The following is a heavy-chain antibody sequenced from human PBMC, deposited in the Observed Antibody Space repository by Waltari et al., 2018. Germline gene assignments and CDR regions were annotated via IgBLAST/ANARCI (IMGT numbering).Heavy chain of an antibody. CDR2: ISSSSSYI. CDR3: ARGVSSWYRGFDY. D-gene: IGHD6-13*01. J-gene: IGHJ4*02. V-gene: IGHV3-21*01. Sequence: EVQLVESGGGLVKPGGSLRLSCAASGLTFSSYRMNWVRQAPGKGLEWVSSISSSSSYIYYADSVKGRFTISRDNAKNSLYLQMNSLRAEDTAVYYCARGVSSWYRGFDYWGQGTLVTVSS. CDR1: GLTFSSYR.